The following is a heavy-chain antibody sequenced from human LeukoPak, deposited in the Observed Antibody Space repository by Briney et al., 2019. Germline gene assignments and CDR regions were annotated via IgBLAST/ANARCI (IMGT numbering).Heavy chain of an antibody. Sequence: GGSLRLSCAASGFTFSTYWMSWVRQAPGKGLEWVASIKQDGSDKYYVDSVKGRFTISRDNAKNSLYLQMNSLRAEETAVYYSARQVGWTDASDMWGQGTVVTVSS. J-gene: IGHJ3*02. CDR2: IKQDGSDK. V-gene: IGHV3-7*01. D-gene: IGHD6-19*01. CDR1: GFTFSTYW. CDR3: ARQVGWTDASDM.